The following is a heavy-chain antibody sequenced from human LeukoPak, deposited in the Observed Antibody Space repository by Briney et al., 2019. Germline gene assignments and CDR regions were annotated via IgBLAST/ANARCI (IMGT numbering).Heavy chain of an antibody. J-gene: IGHJ4*02. Sequence: PGGSLRLSCAASGFTFSNYAMSWVRQAPGKGLEWVSAISGSGGSTYYADSVKGRFTISRDNSKNTLYLQMNSLRAEDTAVYYCAKDSHWLVQVYFDYWGQGTLVTVSS. D-gene: IGHD6-19*01. CDR2: ISGSGGST. CDR3: AKDSHWLVQVYFDY. CDR1: GFTFSNYA. V-gene: IGHV3-23*01.